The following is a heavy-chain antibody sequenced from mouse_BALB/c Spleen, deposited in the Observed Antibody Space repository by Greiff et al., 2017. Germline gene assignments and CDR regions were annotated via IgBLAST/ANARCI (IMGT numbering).Heavy chain of an antibody. Sequence: VQLKESGPGLVQPSQSLSITCTVSGFSLTSYGVHWVRQSPGKGLEWLGVIWSGGSTDYNAAFISRLSISKDNSKSQVFFKMNSLQADDTAIYCGARDDGYGYDGVGDYWGQGTSVTVSS. J-gene: IGHJ4*01. CDR2: IWSGGST. CDR3: ARDDGYGYDGVGDY. CDR1: GFSLTSYG. V-gene: IGHV2-4-1*01. D-gene: IGHD2-2*01.